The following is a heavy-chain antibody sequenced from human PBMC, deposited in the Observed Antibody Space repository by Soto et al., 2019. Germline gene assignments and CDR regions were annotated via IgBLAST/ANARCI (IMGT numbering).Heavy chain of an antibody. CDR3: ARVLAARASRDFDY. D-gene: IGHD6-6*01. CDR1: GGSFSTDY. Sequence: SETLSLTCAVYGGSFSTDYWSWIRQPPGKGLEWIGEINPSGGTNYNPSLKSRVTISVVTSKNQFSLKLSSVTAADTAVYYCARVLAARASRDFDYWGQGTLVTVSS. J-gene: IGHJ4*02. CDR2: INPSGGT. V-gene: IGHV4-34*01.